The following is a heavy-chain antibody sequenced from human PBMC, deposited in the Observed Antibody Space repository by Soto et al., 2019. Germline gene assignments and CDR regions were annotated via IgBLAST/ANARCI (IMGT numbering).Heavy chain of an antibody. CDR3: ATTYDYGDYVRPFDY. V-gene: IGHV3-23*01. Sequence: GGSLRLSCAASGFTFSSYAMSWVRQAPGKGLEWVSAISGSGGSTYYADSVKGRFTISRDNSKNTLYLQMNSLRAEDTAVYYCATTYDYGDYVRPFDYWGQGTLVTVSS. CDR1: GFTFSSYA. J-gene: IGHJ4*02. D-gene: IGHD4-17*01. CDR2: ISGSGGST.